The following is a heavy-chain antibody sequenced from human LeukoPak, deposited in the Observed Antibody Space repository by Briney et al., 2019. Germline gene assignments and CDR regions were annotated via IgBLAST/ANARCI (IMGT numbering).Heavy chain of an antibody. J-gene: IGHJ4*02. CDR3: ARGYCSSTSCYEGGYYFDY. D-gene: IGHD2-2*01. V-gene: IGHV4-61*01. CDR2: IYYSGST. CDR1: GGSVSSGSHY. Sequence: SETLSLTCTVSGGSVSSGSHYWSWIRQPPGKGLERIGYIYYSGSTNYNPSLKSRVTISVDTSKNQFSLKLSSVTAADTAVYYCARGYCSSTSCYEGGYYFDYWGQGTLVTVSS.